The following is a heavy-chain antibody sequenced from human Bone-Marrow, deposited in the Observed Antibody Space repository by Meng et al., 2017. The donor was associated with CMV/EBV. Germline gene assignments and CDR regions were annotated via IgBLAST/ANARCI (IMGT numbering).Heavy chain of an antibody. J-gene: IGHJ2*01. CDR3: ARSRLLEWLSRRGYFEL. CDR2: MSHDETKK. Sequence: FSFSDYAMHWVRQVPGKGLEWVAIMSHDETKKYYADSVRGRFTISRDNSKNTLYLQLNSLRVEDTAVYYCARSRLLEWLSRRGYFELWGRGTLVTVSS. CDR1: FSFSDYA. D-gene: IGHD3-3*01. V-gene: IGHV3-30*07.